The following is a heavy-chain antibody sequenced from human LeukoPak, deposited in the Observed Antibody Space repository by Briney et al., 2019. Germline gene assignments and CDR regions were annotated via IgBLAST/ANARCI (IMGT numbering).Heavy chain of an antibody. D-gene: IGHD5-18*01. J-gene: IGHJ4*02. CDR2: INHSGST. V-gene: IGHV4-34*01. CDR1: GGSFSGYY. Sequence: SETLSLTCAVYGGSFSGYYWSWIRQPPGKRLEWIGEINHSGSTNYNPSLKSRVTISVDTSKNQFSLKLSSVTAADTAVYYCARSSGYSYGRHFDYWGQGTLVTVCS. CDR3: ARSSGYSYGRHFDY.